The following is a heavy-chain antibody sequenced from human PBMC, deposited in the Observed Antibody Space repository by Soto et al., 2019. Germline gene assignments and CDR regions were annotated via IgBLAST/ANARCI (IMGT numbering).Heavy chain of an antibody. V-gene: IGHV4-39*01. CDR1: GDSITKSTYY. CDR2: IYYAGNT. CDR3: ASVPYYGSGGDGPYFFDY. Sequence: LSLTCTVSGDSITKSTYYWAWVRQTPGKGPEWIGSIYYAGNTYYNPSLQSRVTISVDASKNQFSLELQSVTAADSAVYYCASVPYYGSGGDGPYFFDYWGQGILVTVSS. D-gene: IGHD2-15*01. J-gene: IGHJ4*02.